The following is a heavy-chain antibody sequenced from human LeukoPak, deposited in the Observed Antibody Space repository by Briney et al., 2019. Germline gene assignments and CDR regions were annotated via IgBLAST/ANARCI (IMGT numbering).Heavy chain of an antibody. CDR2: IYTSGST. J-gene: IGHJ5*02. D-gene: IGHD3-10*01. CDR3: ARGGYYGSGNDFRFDP. V-gene: IGHV4-4*07. Sequence: PSETLSLTCTVSGGSISSYYWSWIRQPAGKGLEWIGRIYTSGSTTYNPSLKSRVTISVDTSKNQFSLKLSSVTAADTAVYYCARGGYYGSGNDFRFDPWGQGTLVTVSS. CDR1: GGSISSYY.